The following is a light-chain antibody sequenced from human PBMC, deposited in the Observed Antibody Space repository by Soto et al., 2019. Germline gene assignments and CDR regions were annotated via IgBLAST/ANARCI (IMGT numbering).Light chain of an antibody. CDR3: SSYTSNKTLVA. Sequence: LNQPASVSGSPGQSITISCTGTSSDVGGYNYVSWYQQHPGKAPKLIIYDVSNRPSGVSNRFSGSKSGNTASLTISGLQAEDEADYYCSSYTSNKTLVAFGGGTKVTVL. CDR1: SSDVGGYNY. J-gene: IGLJ2*01. V-gene: IGLV2-14*01. CDR2: DVS.